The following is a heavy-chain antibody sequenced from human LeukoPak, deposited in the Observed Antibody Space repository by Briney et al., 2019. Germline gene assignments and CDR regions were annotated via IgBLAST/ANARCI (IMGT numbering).Heavy chain of an antibody. D-gene: IGHD3-22*01. Sequence: GESLKISCKGSGYSFTSYWIGWVRQMPGKGLEWMGIIYPGDSNTRYSPSFQGQVTISADKSISTAYLQWSSLKASDTAMYYCARRGYYYDSSGYPELDVWGQGTTVTVSS. V-gene: IGHV5-51*01. CDR3: ARRGYYYDSSGYPELDV. CDR2: IYPGDSNT. CDR1: GYSFTSYW. J-gene: IGHJ6*02.